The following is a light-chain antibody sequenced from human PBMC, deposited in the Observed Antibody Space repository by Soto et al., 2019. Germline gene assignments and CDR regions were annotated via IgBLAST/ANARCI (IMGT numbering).Light chain of an antibody. J-gene: IGKJ3*01. V-gene: IGKV3-20*01. CDR1: QSVSSYY. Sequence: EIVLTQSPGTLSLSPGERATLSCRASQSVSSYYLAWYQQKPGQAPRLLIYAASSRATGIPDRFSGGGSGTDFTLTISRLEPEDFAVYYCQQYNNWPRGFTFGPGTKVDIK. CDR2: AAS. CDR3: QQYNNWPRGFT.